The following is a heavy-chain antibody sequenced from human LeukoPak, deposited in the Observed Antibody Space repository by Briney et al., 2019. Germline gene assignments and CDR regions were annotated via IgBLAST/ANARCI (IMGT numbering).Heavy chain of an antibody. CDR2: VNHSGST. J-gene: IGHJ4*02. CDR1: GGSISSYY. D-gene: IGHD5-18*01. Sequence: SSETLSLTCTVSGGSISSYYWSWIRQPPGKGLEWIGEVNHSGSTYYNPSLKSRVTISVDTSKNQFSLKLSSVTAADTAVYYCASSSVDTAMVTSSLFDYWGQGTLVTVSS. V-gene: IGHV4-34*01. CDR3: ASSSVDTAMVTSSLFDY.